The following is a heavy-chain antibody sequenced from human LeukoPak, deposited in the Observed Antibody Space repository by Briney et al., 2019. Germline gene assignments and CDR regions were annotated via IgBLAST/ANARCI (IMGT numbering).Heavy chain of an antibody. CDR1: GYSISNGYY. Sequence: SETLSLTCAVYGYSISNGYYWGWIRQPPGKGLEWIGSIYHTGNTYYNPSLKSRVTISVDTSKNQFSLKLSSVTAADTAVYYCARRMGCSGSTCYGDYWGQGILVTVSS. J-gene: IGHJ4*02. D-gene: IGHD2-15*01. CDR3: ARRMGCSGSTCYGDY. CDR2: IYHTGNT. V-gene: IGHV4-38-2*01.